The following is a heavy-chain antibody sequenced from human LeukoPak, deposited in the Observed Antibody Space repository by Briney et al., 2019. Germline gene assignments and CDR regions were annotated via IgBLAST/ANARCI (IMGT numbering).Heavy chain of an antibody. CDR1: GGTFSSYA. CDR3: ARDPNTQWLVRTISHPDIDY. Sequence: SVKVSCKASGGTFSSYAISWVRQAPGQGLEWMGRIIPILGIANYAQKFQGRVTITADKSTSTAYMELSSLRSEDTAVYYCARDPNTQWLVRTISHPDIDYWGQGTLVTVSS. CDR2: IIPILGIA. J-gene: IGHJ4*02. D-gene: IGHD6-19*01. V-gene: IGHV1-69*04.